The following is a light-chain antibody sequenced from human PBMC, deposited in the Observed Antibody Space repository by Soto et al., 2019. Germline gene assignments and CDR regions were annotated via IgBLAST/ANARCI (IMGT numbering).Light chain of an antibody. CDR3: QQYTTWPPSLT. J-gene: IGKJ4*01. V-gene: IGKV3-15*01. Sequence: EIVMTQSPATLSVSPGERATLSCRASQTVGSSLAWYQHKPGQAPRLLIYGASARATGIPARFSGSGSGTEFTLPISSLQSEDFAVYYCQQYTTWPPSLTFGGGTKVEI. CDR2: GAS. CDR1: QTVGSS.